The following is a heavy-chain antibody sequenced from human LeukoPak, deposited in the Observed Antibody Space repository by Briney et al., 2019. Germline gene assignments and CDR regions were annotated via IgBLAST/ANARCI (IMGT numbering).Heavy chain of an antibody. D-gene: IGHD4-17*01. CDR1: GGTFNNSA. J-gene: IGHJ5*02. CDR3: ARDVHGDYGSGWFDP. V-gene: IGHV1-69*05. Sequence: SVKVSCKTSGGTFNNSAIIWVRQAPGQGLEWLGGIMPLFGTAGYAQKFQGRVTITKDESTRTVYLELTSLTSDDTAVYYCARDVHGDYGSGWFDPWGQGTLVSVSS. CDR2: IMPLFGTA.